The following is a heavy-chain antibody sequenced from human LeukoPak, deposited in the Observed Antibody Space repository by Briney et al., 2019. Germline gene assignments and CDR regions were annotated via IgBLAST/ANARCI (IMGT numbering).Heavy chain of an antibody. Sequence: GGSLRPSCAASGFTFSSYAMTWVRQAPGKGLEWVSAINDRGDHTYYTDSVKGRFTISRDHSKSTLYLQMNSLRAEDTAVYYCARDAGYYYGSGSYYTGTFDYWGQGTLVTVSS. V-gene: IGHV3-23*01. CDR1: GFTFSSYA. D-gene: IGHD3-10*01. CDR3: ARDAGYYYGSGSYYTGTFDY. J-gene: IGHJ4*02. CDR2: INDRGDHT.